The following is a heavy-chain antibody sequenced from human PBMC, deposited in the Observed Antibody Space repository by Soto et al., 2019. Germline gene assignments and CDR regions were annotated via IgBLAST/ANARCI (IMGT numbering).Heavy chain of an antibody. Sequence: PSETLSLTCTVSGGSVTSYYWSCIRQPPGKALEWIGTIYYSGSTTYNPSLKSRVTISVDTSKNQFSLKLGSVTAADTAVYFCARALYGSGVLDVWGQGTTVNVYS. CDR1: GGSVTSYY. D-gene: IGHD3-10*01. J-gene: IGHJ6*02. CDR2: IYYSGST. CDR3: ARALYGSGVLDV. V-gene: IGHV4-59*02.